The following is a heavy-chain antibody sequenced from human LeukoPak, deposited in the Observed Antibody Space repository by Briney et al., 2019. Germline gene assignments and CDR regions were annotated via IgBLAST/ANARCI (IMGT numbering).Heavy chain of an antibody. Sequence: PGGSLRLSCAASGFTFSSYEMNWVRQAPGKRLEWVSYIGNSGSPIYYADSVKGRFTISRDNAKNSLYPQMNSLRAEDTAVYYCARDPEYSYDYYFDYWGQGTLVTVSS. CDR3: ARDPEYSYDYYFDY. CDR1: GFTFSSYE. D-gene: IGHD5-18*01. J-gene: IGHJ4*02. V-gene: IGHV3-48*03. CDR2: IGNSGSPI.